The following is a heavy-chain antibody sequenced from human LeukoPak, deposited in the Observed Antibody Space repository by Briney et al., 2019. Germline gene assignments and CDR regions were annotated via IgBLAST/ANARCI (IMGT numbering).Heavy chain of an antibody. Sequence: GGSLRLSCAASGFTFSKYSMNWVRQAPGKGLEWVSSISSSSSYIYYADSVKGRFTISRDNAKNTVYLQMNSLRAEDTAVYYCATGGSMAHEGIHYWGQGTLVTVSS. CDR2: ISSSSSYI. CDR3: ATGGSMAHEGIHY. J-gene: IGHJ4*02. V-gene: IGHV3-21*01. CDR1: GFTFSKYS. D-gene: IGHD2/OR15-2a*01.